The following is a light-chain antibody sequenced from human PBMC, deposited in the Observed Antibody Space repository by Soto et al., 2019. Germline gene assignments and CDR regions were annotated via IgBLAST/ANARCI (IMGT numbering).Light chain of an antibody. V-gene: IGKV3-11*01. CDR1: QRVGTY. Sequence: EIVLTQSPATLSLSPGERATLSCRASQRVGTYLGWYQQRPGQAPRLLIYGASNRATGIPARFSGSGSGTDFTLTISSLEPEDFAVYYCQQRANWPLTFGGGTRWIS. CDR3: QQRANWPLT. CDR2: GAS. J-gene: IGKJ4*01.